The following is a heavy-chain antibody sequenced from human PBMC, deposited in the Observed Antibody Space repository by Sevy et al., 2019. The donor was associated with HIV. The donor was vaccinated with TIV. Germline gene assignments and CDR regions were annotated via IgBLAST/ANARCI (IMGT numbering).Heavy chain of an antibody. CDR2: IYYSGST. CDR1: GGSISSSSYY. D-gene: IGHD4-17*01. CDR3: ARHSLTEDYGDYGGFFDY. V-gene: IGHV4-39*01. Sequence: SETLSLTCTVSGGSISSSSYYWGWIRQPPGKGLEWIGSIYYSGSTYYNPSLKSRVTKSVDTSKNQFSLKLSSVTAADTAVYYCARHSLTEDYGDYGGFFDYWGQGTLVTVSS. J-gene: IGHJ4*02.